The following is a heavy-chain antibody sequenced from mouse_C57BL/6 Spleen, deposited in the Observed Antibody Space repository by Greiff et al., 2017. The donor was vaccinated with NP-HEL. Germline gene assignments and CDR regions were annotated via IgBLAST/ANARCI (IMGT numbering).Heavy chain of an antibody. Sequence: VQLKQSGPELVKPGDSVKISCKASGYSFTDYNMNWVKQSNGKSLEWMGVINPNYGTTSNNQKFKGKATLTVDQSSSTAYMQLNSLTSEDSAVYYCARSPYNGDNVDYWGQGTTLTVSS. CDR3: ARSPYNGDNVDY. V-gene: IGHV1-39*01. J-gene: IGHJ2*01. D-gene: IGHD4-1*01. CDR2: INPNYGTT. CDR1: GYSFTDYN.